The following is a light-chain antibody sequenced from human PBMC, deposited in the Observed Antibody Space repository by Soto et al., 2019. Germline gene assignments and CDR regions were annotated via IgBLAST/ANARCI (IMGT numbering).Light chain of an antibody. J-gene: IGLJ1*01. Sequence: QSVVTQAPSASGSHGQSVTISCTGTKNDIGVYDFVSWYQHHPGKAPRLIIYEVVQRPSGVPDRFSGSKSGNTASLTVSGLQAADEADYFCKSYAGSNTYVFGSGTKVTVL. CDR1: KNDIGVYDF. CDR2: EVV. CDR3: KSYAGSNTYV. V-gene: IGLV2-8*01.